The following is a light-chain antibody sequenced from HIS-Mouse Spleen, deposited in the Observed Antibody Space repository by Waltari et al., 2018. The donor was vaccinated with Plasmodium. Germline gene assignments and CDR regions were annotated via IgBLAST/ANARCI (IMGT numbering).Light chain of an antibody. V-gene: IGLV3-1*01. CDR1: KLGDKY. J-gene: IGLJ3*02. CDR3: YSAADNNLV. Sequence: SYELTQPPSVSVSPGQTASITCSGDKLGDKYACWYQQKPGQSPVLVIYQDSKRPAGIPERFSGSNSGTTVTLTISGAQVEDEADYYCYSAADNNLVFGGGTKLTVL. CDR2: QDS.